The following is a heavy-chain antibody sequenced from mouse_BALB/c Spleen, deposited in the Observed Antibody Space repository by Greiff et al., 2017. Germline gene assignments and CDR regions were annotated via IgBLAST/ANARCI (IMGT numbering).Heavy chain of an antibody. CDR2: IWGDGST. CDR3: ARGRGSSYGYFDV. CDR1: GFSLTGYG. V-gene: IGHV2-6-7*01. D-gene: IGHD1-1*01. J-gene: IGHJ1*01. Sequence: VQGVESGPGLVAPSQSLSITCTVSGFSLTGYGVNWVRQPPGKGLEWLGMIWGDGSTDYNSALKSRLSISKDNSKSQVFLKMNSLQTDDTARYYCARGRGSSYGYFDVWGAGTTVTVSS.